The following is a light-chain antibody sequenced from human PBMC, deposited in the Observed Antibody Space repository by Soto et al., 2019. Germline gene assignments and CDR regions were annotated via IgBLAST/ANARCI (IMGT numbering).Light chain of an antibody. V-gene: IGLV7-43*01. CDR2: STP. CDR3: LLYFGGAQGVV. J-gene: IGLJ2*01. Sequence: QTVVTQETSLTVAPGGTVTLTCDSSTGAVTSGLHTNWIQQRPGQAPRTLIYSTPNTHSWTPARFSGSLLGGKAALKLSGVQHEDEAVYYCLLYFGGAQGVVFGGGTKVTVL. CDR1: TGAVTSGLH.